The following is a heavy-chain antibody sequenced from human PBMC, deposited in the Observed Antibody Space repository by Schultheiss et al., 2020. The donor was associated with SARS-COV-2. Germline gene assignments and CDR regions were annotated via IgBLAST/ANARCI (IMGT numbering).Heavy chain of an antibody. CDR2: IYYSGST. CDR3: ARDRAKDYYYGMDV. Sequence: SETLSLTCTVSGGSVSSGSYYWSWIRQPPGKGLEWIGYIYYSGSTNYNPSLKSRVTISVDTSKKQFALKLSSLTAADTAVYYCARDRAKDYYYGMDVWGQGTTVTVSS. D-gene: IGHD4/OR15-4a*01. CDR1: GGSVSSGSYY. V-gene: IGHV4-61*01. J-gene: IGHJ6*02.